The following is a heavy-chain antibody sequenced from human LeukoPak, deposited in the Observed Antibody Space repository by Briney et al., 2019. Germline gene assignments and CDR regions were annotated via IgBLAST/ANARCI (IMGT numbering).Heavy chain of an antibody. D-gene: IGHD2-15*01. J-gene: IGHJ6*02. CDR3: ARDILGRSNGGSNYFGMEV. CDR2: INLYSGGA. V-gene: IGHV1-2*04. Sequence: GPVKVSCKASGYTFTDYYMHWVRQAPGQGLEWMGCINLYSGGAHYAQKFQDWLSMTRDTSINTAYMELSSLRSDDTAVYYCARDILGRSNGGSNYFGMEVWGQGTTVTVSS. CDR1: GYTFTDYY.